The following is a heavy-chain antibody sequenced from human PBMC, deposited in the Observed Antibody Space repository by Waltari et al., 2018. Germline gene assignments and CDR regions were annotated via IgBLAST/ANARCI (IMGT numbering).Heavy chain of an antibody. J-gene: IGHJ4*02. CDR2: ISGSGATP. V-gene: IGHV3-23*01. CDR3: AKGSRGYTNYFFDS. CDR1: GFSFLGFS. Sequence: EVQLLESAGGLVQPGEALRLSCAASGFSFLGFSMVWVRQAPGEGLEWVASISGSGATPFYADSVKGRFTIVRDNSRDTVYLQMNSLRVDNSAVYYCAKGSRGYTNYFFDSWGQGTLVSVSS. D-gene: IGHD3-16*02.